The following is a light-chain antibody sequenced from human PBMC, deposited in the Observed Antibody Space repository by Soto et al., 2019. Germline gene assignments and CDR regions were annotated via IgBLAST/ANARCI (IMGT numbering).Light chain of an antibody. CDR1: ISDVGSYNY. CDR2: DVS. V-gene: IGLV2-14*03. CDR3: GSYTTTSNSV. Sequence: QSALAQPASVSGSPGQSITISCTGTISDVGSYNYVSWYQQYPGKAPKLMIYDVSTRPSGVSDRFSGSKSGNTASLTISGLRAEDEADYYCGSYTTTSNSVFGTGTKVTVL. J-gene: IGLJ1*01.